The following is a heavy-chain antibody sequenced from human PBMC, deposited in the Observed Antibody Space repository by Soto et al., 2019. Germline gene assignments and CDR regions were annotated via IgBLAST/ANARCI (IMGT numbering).Heavy chain of an antibody. D-gene: IGHD2-2*01. CDR3: ATDYCSSNSCYGY. CDR2: INHSGST. CDR1: GGSFSGYY. Sequence: ETLSLTCAVYGGSFSGYYWNWIRQPPGKGLEWIGEINHSGSTNYNPSLKSRVTISVDTSKNQFSLKLSSVTAADTAVYYCATDYCSSNSCYGYWGQGTLVTVSS. V-gene: IGHV4-34*01. J-gene: IGHJ4*02.